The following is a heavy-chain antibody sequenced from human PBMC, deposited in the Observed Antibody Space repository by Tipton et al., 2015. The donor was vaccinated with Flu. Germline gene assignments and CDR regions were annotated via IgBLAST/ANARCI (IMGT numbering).Heavy chain of an antibody. Sequence: SLRLSCEASGFTFSSYDMHWVRQVRGKGLEWVSGIGTSGDTYYQGSVKGRFTISRENVKNSLHLQMNGLRAGDTAVYYCARDKNEFYAFENWAQGTLVTVSS. CDR3: ARDKNEFYAFEN. D-gene: IGHD2/OR15-2a*01. J-gene: IGHJ4*02. V-gene: IGHV3-13*01. CDR2: IGTSGDT. CDR1: GFTFSSYD.